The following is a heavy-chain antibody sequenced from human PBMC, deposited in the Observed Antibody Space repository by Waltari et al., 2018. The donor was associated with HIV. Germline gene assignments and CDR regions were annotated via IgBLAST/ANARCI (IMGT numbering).Heavy chain of an antibody. CDR2: VYISGSA. Sequence: QVQLQESGPGLVKPSQTLSLTCTVSGGSITSGRSSWIWIRQPAGKGLEWIGRVYISGSANYNPSLRSRVTMSLDTSKNQFSLKLSSVTAADTAVYYCARGLDILTGYYHWFSDLWGRGTLVTVSS. J-gene: IGHJ2*01. D-gene: IGHD3-9*01. CDR3: ARGLDILTGYYHWFSDL. V-gene: IGHV4-61*02. CDR1: GGSITSGRSS.